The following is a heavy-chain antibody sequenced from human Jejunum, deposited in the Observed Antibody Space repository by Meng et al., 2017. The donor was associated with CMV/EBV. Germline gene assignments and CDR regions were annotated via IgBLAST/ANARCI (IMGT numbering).Heavy chain of an antibody. CDR3: ARGRYGKYGYFDY. J-gene: IGHJ4*02. CDR2: IKQDGSEK. V-gene: IGHV3-7*01. D-gene: IGHD3-10*01. Sequence: AGFTFSRYWMSWVRQVPGKGLEWVANIKQDGSEKYYVESVRGRFTISRDNAKNSLYLQMNSLRAEDTALYYCARGRYGKYGYFDYWGQGTLVTVSS. CDR1: GFTFSRYW.